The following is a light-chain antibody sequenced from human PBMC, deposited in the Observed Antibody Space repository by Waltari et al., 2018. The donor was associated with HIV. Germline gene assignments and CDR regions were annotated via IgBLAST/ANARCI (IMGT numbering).Light chain of an antibody. CDR3: AAWDDSLSGLV. Sequence: QSVLTQAPSASGTPGQRVTISCSGTNSNIGSNFVYWYQQVPGGAPKLLIERNNQRPVGVPYRFSGSKSVPSASPAISGLRSEDEAEYYCAAWDDSLSGLVFGGRTKLTVL. CDR2: RNN. J-gene: IGLJ2*01. CDR1: NSNIGSNF. V-gene: IGLV1-47*01.